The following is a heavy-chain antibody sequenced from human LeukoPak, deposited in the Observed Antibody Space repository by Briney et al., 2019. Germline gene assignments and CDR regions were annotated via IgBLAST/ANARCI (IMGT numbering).Heavy chain of an antibody. J-gene: IGHJ4*02. D-gene: IGHD7-27*01. Sequence: ASVKVSCKASGYTFTGYYMHWVRQAPGQGLEWMGWINPNSGGTNYAQKFQGRVTMTRDTSISTAYMELSRLRSDDTAVYYCARSPWGSRGQDYWGQGTPVTVSS. CDR2: INPNSGGT. V-gene: IGHV1-2*02. CDR1: GYTFTGYY. CDR3: ARSPWGSRGQDY.